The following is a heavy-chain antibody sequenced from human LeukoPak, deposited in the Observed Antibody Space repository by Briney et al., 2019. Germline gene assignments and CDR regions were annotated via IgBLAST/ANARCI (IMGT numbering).Heavy chain of an antibody. CDR3: AKSVLGYCSGGSCYSADY. D-gene: IGHD2-15*01. CDR2: IICSGGST. CDR1: GFTFSSYA. J-gene: IGHJ4*02. Sequence: GSPRLSSAASGFTFSSYAMSSFRRPPGKGLEWVSAIICSGGSTYYADSVKGRFTISRDNSKNTLYLQMNSLRAEDTAVYYCAKSVLGYCSGGSCYSADYWGQGTLVTVSS. V-gene: IGHV3-23*01.